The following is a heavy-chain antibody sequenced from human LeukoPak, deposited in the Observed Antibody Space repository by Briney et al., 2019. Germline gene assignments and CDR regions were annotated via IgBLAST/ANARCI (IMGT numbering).Heavy chain of an antibody. D-gene: IGHD6-19*01. CDR3: ARDRSSGWFIY. J-gene: IGHJ4*02. CDR1: GYTFTSYY. CDR2: INPSGGST. Sequence: ASVKVSCKASGYTFTSYYMHWVRQAPGQGLEWMGIINPSGGSTSYAQKFQGRVTMTRDMSTSTVYMELRSLRSDDTAVYYCARDRSSGWFIYWGQGTLVTVSS. V-gene: IGHV1-46*01.